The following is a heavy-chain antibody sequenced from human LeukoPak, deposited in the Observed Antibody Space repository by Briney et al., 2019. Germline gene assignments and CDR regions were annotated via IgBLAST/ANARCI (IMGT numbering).Heavy chain of an antibody. CDR1: GFTFDDYA. D-gene: IGHD5-12*01. Sequence: SLRLSCAASGFTFDDYAMHWVRQPPEKGLEWVSGISWNSGSIGYADSVKGRFTISRDNAKNSLYLQMHSLRAEDTALYYCAKDRSGYDYSYYGMDVWGQGTTVTVSS. J-gene: IGHJ6*02. V-gene: IGHV3-9*01. CDR3: AKDRSGYDYSYYGMDV. CDR2: ISWNSGSI.